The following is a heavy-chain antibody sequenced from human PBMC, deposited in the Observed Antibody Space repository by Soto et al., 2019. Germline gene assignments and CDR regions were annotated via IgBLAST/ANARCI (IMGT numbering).Heavy chain of an antibody. V-gene: IGHV1-69*12. J-gene: IGHJ6*02. CDR3: ARVVVAAAANDYYYGMDV. D-gene: IGHD6-13*01. CDR2: IIPIFGTA. Sequence: QVQLVQSGAEVKKPGSSVKVSCKASGGTFSSYAISWVRQAPGQGLEWMGGIIPIFGTANYAQKFQGRVTITADESTSTAYMELSSLRSEDTAVYYCARVVVAAAANDYYYGMDVWGQGTTVTVSS. CDR1: GGTFSSYA.